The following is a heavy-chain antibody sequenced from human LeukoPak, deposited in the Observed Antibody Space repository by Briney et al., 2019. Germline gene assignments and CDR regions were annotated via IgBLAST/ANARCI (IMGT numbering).Heavy chain of an antibody. CDR3: AKDRYGSFDAFDI. J-gene: IGHJ3*02. D-gene: IGHD3-16*02. CDR2: ISSSTSYI. CDR1: GFTLSSYS. Sequence: GGSLRLSCAASGFTLSSYSMNWVRQAPGKGLEWVSSISSSTSYIYYADSVKGRFTISRDNAKNSLYLQMNSLRAEDTALYYCAKDRYGSFDAFDIWGQGTMVTVSS. V-gene: IGHV3-21*04.